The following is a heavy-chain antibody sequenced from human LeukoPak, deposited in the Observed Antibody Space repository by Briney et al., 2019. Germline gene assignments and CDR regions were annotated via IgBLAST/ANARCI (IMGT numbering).Heavy chain of an antibody. V-gene: IGHV3-74*01. CDR3: ARELSGSSSRHFDY. CDR1: GFTFSNSW. D-gene: IGHD6-13*01. J-gene: IGHJ4*02. CDR2: INSDGNIT. Sequence: SGGSLRLSCAASGFTFSNSWMHWVRQAPGKGPVWVSRINSDGNITTYADSVKGRFTISRDNAKNALYLQMNSLRAEDTAVYYCARELSGSSSRHFDYWGQGTLVTVSS.